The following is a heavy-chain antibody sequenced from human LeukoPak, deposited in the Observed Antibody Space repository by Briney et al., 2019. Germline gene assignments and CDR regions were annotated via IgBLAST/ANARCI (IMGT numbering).Heavy chain of an antibody. CDR1: GGSISSYY. CDR3: ASQQQLVLNNWFDP. Sequence: PSETLSLTCTVSGGSISSYYWSWIRQPPGKGLEWIGYIYYSGSTNYNPSLKSRVTISVDTSKNQFSLKLSSVTAADTAVYYCASQQQLVLNNWFDPWGQGTLVTVSS. D-gene: IGHD6-13*01. J-gene: IGHJ5*02. V-gene: IGHV4-59*01. CDR2: IYYSGST.